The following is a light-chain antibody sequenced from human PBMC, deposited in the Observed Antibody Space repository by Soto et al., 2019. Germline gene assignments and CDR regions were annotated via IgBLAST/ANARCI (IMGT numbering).Light chain of an antibody. CDR3: SSYTGSSTWV. CDR2: EVS. V-gene: IGLV2-14*01. Sequence: QSVLTQPASVSGSPGQSITISCTGTSSDVGGYNYVSWYQQHPGKAPKLMIYEVSNRPSGVSNRCSGSKSGNTASLTISGLQAEDEADYYCSSYTGSSTWVFGGGTKLTVL. J-gene: IGLJ3*02. CDR1: SSDVGGYNY.